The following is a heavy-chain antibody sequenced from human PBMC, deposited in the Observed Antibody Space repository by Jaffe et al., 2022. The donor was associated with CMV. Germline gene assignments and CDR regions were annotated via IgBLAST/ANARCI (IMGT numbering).Heavy chain of an antibody. V-gene: IGHV1-18*01. J-gene: IGHJ6*02. D-gene: IGHD3-3*01. CDR1: GYTFTSYG. Sequence: QVQLVQSGAEVKKPGASVKVSCKASGYTFTSYGISWVRQAPGQGLEWMGWISAYNGNTNYAQKLQGRVTMTTDTSTSTAYMELRSLRSDDTAVYYCARVNRGAYYDFWSGYHSEYYGMDVWGQGTTVTVSS. CDR3: ARVNRGAYYDFWSGYHSEYYGMDV. CDR2: ISAYNGNT.